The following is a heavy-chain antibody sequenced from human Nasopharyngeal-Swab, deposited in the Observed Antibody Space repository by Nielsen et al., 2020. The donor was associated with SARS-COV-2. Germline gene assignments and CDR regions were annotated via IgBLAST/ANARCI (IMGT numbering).Heavy chain of an antibody. CDR1: GYSFTSYW. V-gene: IGHV5-10-1*01. D-gene: IGHD3-10*01. Sequence: GGSLRLSCKGSGYSFTSYWISWVRQMPGKGLEWMGRIDPSDSYTNYSPSFQGNVTISADKSISTAYLQWSSLKASDTAMYYCARHELPYYYMDVWGKGTTVTVSS. CDR3: ARHELPYYYMDV. CDR2: IDPSDSYT. J-gene: IGHJ6*03.